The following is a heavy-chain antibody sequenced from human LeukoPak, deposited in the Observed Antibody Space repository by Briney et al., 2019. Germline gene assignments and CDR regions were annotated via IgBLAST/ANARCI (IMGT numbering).Heavy chain of an antibody. D-gene: IGHD2-2*01. Sequence: PSETLSLTCTVSGGSISSSSYYWGWIRQPPGKGLEWIGSIYYSGSTYYNPSLKSRVTISVDTSKNQFSLKLSSVTAADTAVYYCARQNLVPAASFDYWGQGTLVTVSS. V-gene: IGHV4-39*01. J-gene: IGHJ4*02. CDR3: ARQNLVPAASFDY. CDR2: IYYSGST. CDR1: GGSISSSSYY.